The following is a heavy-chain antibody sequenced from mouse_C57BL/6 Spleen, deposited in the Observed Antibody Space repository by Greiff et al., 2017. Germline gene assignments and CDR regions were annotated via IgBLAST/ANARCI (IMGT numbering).Heavy chain of an antibody. CDR1: GFTFSDYG. CDR2: ISSGSSTI. J-gene: IGHJ1*03. Sequence: EVKLMESGGGLVKPGGSLKLSCAASGFTFSDYGMHWVRQAPEKGLEWVAYISSGSSTIYYADTVKGRFTISRDKAKNTLFLQMTSLRSEDTAMYYCARAYYSNYNWYFDVWGTGTTVTVSS. V-gene: IGHV5-17*01. CDR3: ARAYYSNYNWYFDV. D-gene: IGHD2-5*01.